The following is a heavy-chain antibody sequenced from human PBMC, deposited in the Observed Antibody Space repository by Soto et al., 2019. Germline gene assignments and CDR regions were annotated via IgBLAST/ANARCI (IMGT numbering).Heavy chain of an antibody. D-gene: IGHD5-18*01. J-gene: IGHJ5*02. CDR2: IIPIFGTA. Sequence: QVQLVQSGAEVKKPGSSVKVSCKASGGTFSSYAISWVRQAPGQGLEWMGGIIPIFGTANYAQKFQGRVTITADESTSTADMELSSLRSEDTAVYYCARENRYSYGLERSNWFDPWGQGTLVTVSS. CDR1: GGTFSSYA. V-gene: IGHV1-69*01. CDR3: ARENRYSYGLERSNWFDP.